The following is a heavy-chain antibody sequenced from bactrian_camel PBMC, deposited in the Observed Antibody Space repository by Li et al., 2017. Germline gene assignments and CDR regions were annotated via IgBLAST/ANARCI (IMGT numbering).Heavy chain of an antibody. CDR2: IATGSGNT. CDR1: GFTFSSYS. Sequence: VQLVESGGGSVQPGGSLRLSCAASGFTFSSYSMNWLRQAPGKEREGVARIATGSGNTYYADSVKGRFTISKDNAKTTMYLQMDSLKPEDTAMYYCAADFGPYCSGSYLARRSNFRGQGTQVTVS. CDR3: AADFGPYCSGSYLARRSNF. D-gene: IGHD2*01. J-gene: IGHJ4*01. V-gene: IGHV3S31*01.